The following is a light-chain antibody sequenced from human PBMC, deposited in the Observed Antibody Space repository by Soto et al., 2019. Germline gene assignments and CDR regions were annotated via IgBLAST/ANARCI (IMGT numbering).Light chain of an antibody. Sequence: QSVLTQPASMSGSPGQSITISCTGTSSDVGSYYPVSWFQQHPGKAPKLIIYEVNKRPSGVSDRFSGSKSRNTASLTISGLQAADEAEYYCCSYAGDTTFVVFGTGTKLTVL. CDR2: EVN. V-gene: IGLV2-23*02. J-gene: IGLJ1*01. CDR3: CSYAGDTTFVV. CDR1: SSDVGSYYP.